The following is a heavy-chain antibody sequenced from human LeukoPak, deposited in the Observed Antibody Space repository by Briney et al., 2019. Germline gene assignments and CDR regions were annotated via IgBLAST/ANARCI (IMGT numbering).Heavy chain of an antibody. V-gene: IGHV3-21*04. D-gene: IGHD1-26*01. CDR1: GFTFSSYS. J-gene: IGHJ3*02. Sequence: PGGSLRLSCAASGFTFSSYSMNWVRQAPGKGLEWVSSISSSSSYIYYADSVKGRFTFSRDNSRNTLYLQMNSLRAEDTALYYCAKDRFYSGSPRAFDMWGRGTMVTVSS. CDR2: ISSSSSYI. CDR3: AKDRFYSGSPRAFDM.